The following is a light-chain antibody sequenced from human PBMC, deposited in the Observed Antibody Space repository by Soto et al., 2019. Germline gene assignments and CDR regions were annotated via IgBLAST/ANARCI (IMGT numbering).Light chain of an antibody. CDR2: DAY. CDR3: QQRSNWPST. Sequence: EIVFTQYPATLSLSPGYISTLSCRASPSVSSYLAWYQQKPGQAPKLLIYDAYNRATGIPARFSGSGSGTDFTLTITSLEPEDFAVYYCQQRSNWPSTFGGGTKVEIK. J-gene: IGKJ4*01. V-gene: IGKV3-11*01. CDR1: PSVSSY.